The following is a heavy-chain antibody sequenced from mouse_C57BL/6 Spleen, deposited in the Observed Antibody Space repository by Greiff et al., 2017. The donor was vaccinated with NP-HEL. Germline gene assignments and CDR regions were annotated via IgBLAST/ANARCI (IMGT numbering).Heavy chain of an antibody. CDR3: ARDGGSPHYFDY. D-gene: IGHD1-1*02. CDR1: GFTFSDYY. CDR2: INYDGSST. J-gene: IGHJ2*01. Sequence: EVKLVESEGGLVQPGSSMKLSCTASGFTFSDYYMAWVRQVPEKGLEWVANINYDGSSTYYLDSLKSRFIISRDNAKNILYLQMSSLKSEDTATYYCARDGGSPHYFDYWGQGTTLTVSS. V-gene: IGHV5-16*01.